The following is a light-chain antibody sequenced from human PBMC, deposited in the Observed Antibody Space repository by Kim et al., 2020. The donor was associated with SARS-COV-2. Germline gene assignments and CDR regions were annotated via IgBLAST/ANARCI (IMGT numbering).Light chain of an antibody. CDR3: QQYDHLPT. J-gene: IGKJ4*01. CDR1: QAIGNH. Sequence: DIQMTQSHSSLSASVGDRVTITCQASQAIGNHLNWYQHRPGKAPKLLIFDASNLETGVPSRFSGSGGGTDFTFTITNLQPEDMATYYCQQYDHLPTFGGGTKVDIK. V-gene: IGKV1-33*01. CDR2: DAS.